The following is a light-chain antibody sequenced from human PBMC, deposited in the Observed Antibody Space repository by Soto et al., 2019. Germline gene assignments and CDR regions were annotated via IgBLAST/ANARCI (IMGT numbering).Light chain of an antibody. CDR1: QSMSTY. CDR3: QQRYNTPLT. J-gene: IGKJ4*01. CDR2: GAS. V-gene: IGKV1-39*01. Sequence: DIQMTQSPSSLSASVGDRVTITCRASQSMSTYLNWFQQKPGKAPKVLIYGASSLQSGVPSRFSGSGSGPDFTLTISSLQPEDSATYYCQQRYNTPLTFGGGTKVEIK.